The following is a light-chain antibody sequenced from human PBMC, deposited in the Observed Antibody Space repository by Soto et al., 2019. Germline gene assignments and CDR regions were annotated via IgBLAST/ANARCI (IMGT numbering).Light chain of an antibody. V-gene: IGLV2-14*01. CDR2: DVN. J-gene: IGLJ1*01. CDR3: SSYKSSSTLPYV. Sequence: QSALTQPASVSGSPGQSITISCTGTSSDVGGYNLVSWYQQYPDKAPKLMIFDVNTRPSGVSTRFSGSKSGSTASLTISGLQAEDEADYYYSSYKSSSTLPYVFGTGTKVTVL. CDR1: SSDVGGYNL.